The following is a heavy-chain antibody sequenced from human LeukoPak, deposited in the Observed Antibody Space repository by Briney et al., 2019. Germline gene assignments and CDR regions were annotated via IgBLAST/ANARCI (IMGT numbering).Heavy chain of an antibody. CDR3: ARTGYSTDY. D-gene: IGHD6-13*01. V-gene: IGHV4-39*07. J-gene: IGHJ4*02. Sequence: SETLSLTCTVSGGSISSSSYYWGWIRQPPGKGLEWIGSIYYSGSTYYNPSLKSRVTISVDTSKNQFSLKLSSVTAADTAVYCCARTGYSTDYWGQGTLVTVSS. CDR1: GGSISSSSYY. CDR2: IYYSGST.